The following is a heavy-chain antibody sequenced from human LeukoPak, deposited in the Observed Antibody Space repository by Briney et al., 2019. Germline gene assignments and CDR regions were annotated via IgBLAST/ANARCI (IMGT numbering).Heavy chain of an antibody. CDR2: ISGSGGST. J-gene: IGHJ4*02. Sequence: PGGSLRLSCAASGFTFSSYAMSWVRQAPGKALEWVSAISGSGGSTYYADSVKGRFTISRDNSKNTLYLQMNSLRAEDTAVYYCAKAGRHCSSTSCPDYWGQGTLVTVSS. V-gene: IGHV3-23*01. D-gene: IGHD2-2*01. CDR1: GFTFSSYA. CDR3: AKAGRHCSSTSCPDY.